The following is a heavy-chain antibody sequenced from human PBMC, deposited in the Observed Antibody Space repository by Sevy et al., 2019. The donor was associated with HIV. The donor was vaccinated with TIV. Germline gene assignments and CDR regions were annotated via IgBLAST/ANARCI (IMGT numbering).Heavy chain of an antibody. CDR2: INPSGGST. J-gene: IGHJ4*02. CDR3: ARDSTVITVFQY. CDR1: GYTFTNYY. D-gene: IGHD1-20*01. V-gene: IGHV1-46*01. Sequence: ASVKVSCKASGYTFTNYYIHWMRQAPGQGLEWMGIINPSGGSTSYAQKFQDRVTMTRDTSTSTVYMELSSLRSEDTAVYYCARDSTVITVFQYWGQGTLVTVSS.